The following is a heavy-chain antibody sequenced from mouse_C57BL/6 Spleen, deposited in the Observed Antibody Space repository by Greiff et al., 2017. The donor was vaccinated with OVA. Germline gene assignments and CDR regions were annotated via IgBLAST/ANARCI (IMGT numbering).Heavy chain of an antibody. Sequence: EVKLMESGGGLVKPGGSLKLSCAASGFTFSDYGMHWVRQAPEKGLEWVAYISSGSSTIYYADTVKGRFTISRDNAKNTLFLQMTSLRSEDTAMYYCARGSNYGFPFDYWGQGTTLTVSS. V-gene: IGHV5-17*01. J-gene: IGHJ2*01. CDR1: GFTFSDYG. CDR3: ARGSNYGFPFDY. D-gene: IGHD2-5*01. CDR2: ISSGSSTI.